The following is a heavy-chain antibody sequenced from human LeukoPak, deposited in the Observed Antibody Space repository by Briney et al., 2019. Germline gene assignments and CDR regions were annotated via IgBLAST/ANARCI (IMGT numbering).Heavy chain of an antibody. Sequence: SVKVSCKASGGTFSSYAISWVRQAPGQGLEWMGGIIPIFGTANYAQKFQGRVTITADESTSTAYMELSSLRSEDTAVYYCARDCSGGSCYPDYYYYGMDVWGQGTTVTVSS. J-gene: IGHJ6*02. CDR3: ARDCSGGSCYPDYYYYGMDV. V-gene: IGHV1-69*01. D-gene: IGHD2-15*01. CDR1: GGTFSSYA. CDR2: IIPIFGTA.